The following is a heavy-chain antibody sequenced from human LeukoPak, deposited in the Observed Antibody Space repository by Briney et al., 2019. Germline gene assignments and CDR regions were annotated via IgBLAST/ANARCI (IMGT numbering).Heavy chain of an antibody. V-gene: IGHV4-59*01. CDR1: GGSITNYY. CDR3: ARHYYDSSGYYIFDY. Sequence: SETLSLTCTVSGGSITNYYWTWIRQPPGKGLEWIGYIHYSGSTNYNPSLKSRVTISVDTSKNQFSLKLSSVTAADTAVYYCARHYYDSSGYYIFDYWGQGTLVTVSS. J-gene: IGHJ4*02. CDR2: IHYSGST. D-gene: IGHD3-22*01.